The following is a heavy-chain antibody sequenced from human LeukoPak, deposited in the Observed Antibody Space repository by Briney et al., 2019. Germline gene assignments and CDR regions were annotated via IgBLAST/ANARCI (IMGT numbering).Heavy chain of an antibody. CDR1: GFTFSSYG. CDR3: AKESMGGSGSFHVDV. V-gene: IGHV3-30*02. J-gene: IGHJ6*04. CDR2: IRYDGSNK. D-gene: IGHD3-10*01. Sequence: GGSLRLSCAASGFTFSSYGMHWVRQAPGKGLEWVAFIRYDGSNKYYADSVKGRFTISRDNSKNTLYLQMNSLRAEDTAVYYCAKESMGGSGSFHVDVWGKGTTVTVSS.